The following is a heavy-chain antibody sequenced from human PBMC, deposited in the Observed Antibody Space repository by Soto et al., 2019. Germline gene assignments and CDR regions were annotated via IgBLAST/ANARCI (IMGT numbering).Heavy chain of an antibody. CDR1: GFTFSSYA. J-gene: IGHJ3*02. D-gene: IGHD3-22*01. CDR2: ISGSGGST. CDR3: AKGLGPPYYYDSSGYYSVPDDAFDI. Sequence: GGSLRLSCAASGFTFSSYAMSWVRQAPGKGLEWVSAISGSGGSTYYADSVKGRFTISRDNPKNTLYLQMNSLRAEDTAVYYCAKGLGPPYYYDSSGYYSVPDDAFDIWGQGTMVTVSS. V-gene: IGHV3-23*01.